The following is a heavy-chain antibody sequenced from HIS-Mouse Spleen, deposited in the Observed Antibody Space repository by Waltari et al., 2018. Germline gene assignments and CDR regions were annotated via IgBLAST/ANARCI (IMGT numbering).Heavy chain of an antibody. V-gene: IGHV4-39*07. CDR3: AREIPYSSSWYDWYFDL. CDR2: IYYSGST. Sequence: QLQPQESGPGLVKPSETLSLTCPVSVGSIRSSGYSWGWIRQPPGKGLEWIGSIYYSGSTYYNPSLKSRVTISVDTSKNQFSLKLSSVTAADTAVYYCAREIPYSSSWYDWYFDLWGRGTLVTVSS. J-gene: IGHJ2*01. D-gene: IGHD6-13*01. CDR1: VGSIRSSGYS.